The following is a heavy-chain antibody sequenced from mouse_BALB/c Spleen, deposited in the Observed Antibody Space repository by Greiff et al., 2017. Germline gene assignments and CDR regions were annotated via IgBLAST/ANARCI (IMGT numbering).Heavy chain of an antibody. CDR2: INPSNGGT. CDR1: GYTFTSYY. CDR3: TRGGDFDV. V-gene: IGHV1S81*02. Sequence: VKLMESGAELVKPGASVKLSCKASGYTFTSYYMYWVKQRPGQGLEWIGEINPSNGGTNFNEKFKSKATLTVDKSSSTAYMQLSSLTSEDSAVYYCTRGGDFDVWGAGTTVTVSS. J-gene: IGHJ1*01.